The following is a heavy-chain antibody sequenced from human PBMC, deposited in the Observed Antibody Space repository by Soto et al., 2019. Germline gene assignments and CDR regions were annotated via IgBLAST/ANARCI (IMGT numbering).Heavy chain of an antibody. CDR1: GYTFTTSG. CDR2: ISTYNGNT. CDR3: ARGYSYGSRYYFDY. D-gene: IGHD5-12*01. Sequence: ASVKVSCKASGYTFTTSGITWVRQAPGQVLEWMGWISTYNGNTNYAQKLQGRVTLTTDTFTSTAYMEMRSLRSDDTAVYYCARGYSYGSRYYFDYWGQGTLVTVSS. J-gene: IGHJ4*02. V-gene: IGHV1-18*01.